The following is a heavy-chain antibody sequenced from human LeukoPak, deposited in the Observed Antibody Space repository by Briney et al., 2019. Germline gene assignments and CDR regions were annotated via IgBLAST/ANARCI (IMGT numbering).Heavy chain of an antibody. V-gene: IGHV3-11*05. J-gene: IGHJ4*02. D-gene: IGHD3-22*01. Sequence: GGSLRLSCAASGFTFSDYYMSWIRQAPGKGLEWLSYINPTSGYTPYADSVRGRFTISRDNSKNTLYLQMNSLRAEDTAVYYCAREPHNYYDSSGFDYWGQGTLVTVSS. CDR3: AREPHNYYDSSGFDY. CDR2: INPTSGYT. CDR1: GFTFSDYY.